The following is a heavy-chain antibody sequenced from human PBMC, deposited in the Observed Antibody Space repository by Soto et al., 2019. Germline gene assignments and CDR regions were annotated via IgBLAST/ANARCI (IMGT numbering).Heavy chain of an antibody. J-gene: IGHJ4*02. CDR3: ARDRPWAATGQYDY. CDR2: IYTPGST. V-gene: IGHV3-53*01. CDR1: GFTVSYKN. Sequence: GGSLRLSCAASGFTVSYKNMSWVRQAPGKGLEWVSVIYTPGSTYYADSVKGRFTISRDNSKNTLYLQMNSLRAEDTAVYYCARDRPWAATGQYDYWGQGTLVTVSS. D-gene: IGHD6-13*01.